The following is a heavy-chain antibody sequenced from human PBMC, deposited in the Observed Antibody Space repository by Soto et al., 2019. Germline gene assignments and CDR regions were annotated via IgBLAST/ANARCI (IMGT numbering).Heavy chain of an antibody. CDR3: ASGWSSSTSRARERYYYYGMDV. CDR1: GGTFSSYA. J-gene: IGHJ6*02. V-gene: IGHV1-69*13. D-gene: IGHD2-2*01. Sequence: GASVEVSCKASGGTFSSYAISWVRQAPGQGLEWMGGIIPIFGTANYAQKFQGRVTITADESTSTAYMELSSLRSEDTAVYYCASGWSSSTSRARERYYYYGMDVWGQGTTVTVSS. CDR2: IIPIFGTA.